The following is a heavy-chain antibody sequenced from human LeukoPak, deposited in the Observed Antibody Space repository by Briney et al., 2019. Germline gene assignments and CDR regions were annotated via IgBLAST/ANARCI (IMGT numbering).Heavy chain of an antibody. Sequence: GGSLRLSCAASGFSIGTYWMTWARQVPGKGLEWVAIINQDGSGKSYVDSVKGRFTISRDNAKNSLYLQMNGLRADDTAVYYCARTQLNGSRAPWGQGNLVTVSS. J-gene: IGHJ5*02. CDR3: ARTQLNGSRAP. V-gene: IGHV3-7*01. CDR1: GFSIGTYW. CDR2: INQDGSGK. D-gene: IGHD3-10*01.